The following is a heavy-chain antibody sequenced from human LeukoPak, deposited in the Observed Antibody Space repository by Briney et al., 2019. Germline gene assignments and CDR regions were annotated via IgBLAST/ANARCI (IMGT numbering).Heavy chain of an antibody. V-gene: IGHV4-34*01. Sequence: PSETLSLTCAVYGGSFSGYYWSWIRQPPGKGLEWIGEINHSGSTNYNPSLKSRVTISVDTSKNQFSLKLSSVTAADTAVYYCARQWVSYMDVWGKGTTVTVSS. CDR2: INHSGST. D-gene: IGHD6-19*01. CDR1: GGSFSGYY. J-gene: IGHJ6*03. CDR3: ARQWVSYMDV.